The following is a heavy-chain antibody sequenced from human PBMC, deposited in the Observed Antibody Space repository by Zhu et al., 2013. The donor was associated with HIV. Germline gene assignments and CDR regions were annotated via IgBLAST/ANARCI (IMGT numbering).Heavy chain of an antibody. V-gene: IGHV1-69*01. CDR2: FIPTLGTT. J-gene: IGHJ6*02. D-gene: IGHD4-17*01. CDR1: GYALRFYY. Sequence: QVQLVQSGAEVKKPGASVKVSCKASGYALRFYYIHWVRQAPGQGLEWMGGFIPTLGTTHYAQTFQDRVTITADVSSGTAYMELSSLRSEDTAVYYCAKTVTTTDYYGVDVWGQGTTVTVSS. CDR3: AKTVTTTDYYGVDV.